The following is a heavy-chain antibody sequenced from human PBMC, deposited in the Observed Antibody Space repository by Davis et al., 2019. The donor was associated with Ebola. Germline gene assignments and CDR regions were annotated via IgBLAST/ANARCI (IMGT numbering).Heavy chain of an antibody. Sequence: GGSLRLSCAASGFTFSSYEMNWVRQAPGKGLEWVSYISSSGSTIYYADSVKGRFTISRDNSKNTLFLQMNSLRTEDTAVYYCTSTIFGVGADYWGQGTLVTVSS. CDR1: GFTFSSYE. V-gene: IGHV3-48*03. J-gene: IGHJ4*02. CDR3: TSTIFGVGADY. CDR2: ISSSGSTI. D-gene: IGHD3-3*01.